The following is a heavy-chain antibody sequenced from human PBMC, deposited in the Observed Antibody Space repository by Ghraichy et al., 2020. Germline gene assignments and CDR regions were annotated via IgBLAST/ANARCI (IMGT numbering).Heavy chain of an antibody. Sequence: GESLNISCVASGFTFSTYAMHWVRQAPGKGLEYVSAITGNGNGTYYANSVKGRFTISRDNSMNTLHLQMGSLRAEDMALYYCARGGIFYSSGSFDYWGQGTLVTVSS. CDR3: ARGGIFYSSGSFDY. J-gene: IGHJ4*02. CDR2: ITGNGNGT. V-gene: IGHV3-64*01. D-gene: IGHD3-10*01. CDR1: GFTFSTYA.